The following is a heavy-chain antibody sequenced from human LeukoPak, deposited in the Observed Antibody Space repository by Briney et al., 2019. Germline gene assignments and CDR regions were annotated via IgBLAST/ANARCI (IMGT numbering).Heavy chain of an antibody. J-gene: IGHJ4*02. D-gene: IGHD2-15*01. CDR1: GYTFTTYG. CDR2: ISAYGNT. Sequence: ACVKVSCKTSGYTFTTYGISWVRQAPGQGLEWMGLISAYGNTNYAQNLQGRVTMTTDTSTSKAYMELRSLRSGDTAVYYCARGIIGYSFDYWGQGTLVTVSS. V-gene: IGHV1-18*01. CDR3: ARGIIGYSFDY.